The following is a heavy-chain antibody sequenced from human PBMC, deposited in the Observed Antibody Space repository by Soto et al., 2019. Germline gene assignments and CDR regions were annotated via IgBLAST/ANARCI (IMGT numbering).Heavy chain of an antibody. CDR3: PRAHAAACTEVGWYFDL. D-gene: IGHD6-13*01. CDR1: GYTFTSYG. Sequence: GASVKVSCKASGYTFTSYGIRWVRQAPGQGLEWMGWISAYNGNTNYAQKLQGRVTMTRDTSASTTYMELSSLRSEDTAVYYCPRAHAAACTEVGWYFDLWGRGTLVTVSS. J-gene: IGHJ2*01. CDR2: ISAYNGNT. V-gene: IGHV1-18*01.